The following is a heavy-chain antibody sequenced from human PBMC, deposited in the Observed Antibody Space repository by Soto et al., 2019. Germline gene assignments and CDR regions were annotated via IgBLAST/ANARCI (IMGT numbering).Heavy chain of an antibody. CDR1: GITFIVSA. CDR3: TRHEMITFGGVIGNDY. D-gene: IGHD3-16*02. J-gene: IGHJ4*02. V-gene: IGHV3-73*01. Sequence: GSLRLSCAASGITFIVSAIHWVRQASGKGLEWVGRIRSKANSYATAYAASVKGRFTISRDDSKNTAYLQMNSLKTEDTAVYYCTRHEMITFGGVIGNDYWGQGTLVTVSS. CDR2: IRSKANSYAT.